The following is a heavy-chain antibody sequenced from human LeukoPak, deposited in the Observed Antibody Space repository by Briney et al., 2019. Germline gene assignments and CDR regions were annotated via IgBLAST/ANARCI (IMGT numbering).Heavy chain of an antibody. CDR3: TRDQYKVGATTNYYYYGMDV. V-gene: IGHV3-49*04. CDR2: IRSKAYGGTT. J-gene: IGHJ6*02. D-gene: IGHD1-26*01. CDR1: GFTFGDYA. Sequence: GGSLRLSCTASGFTFGDYAMSWVRQAPGKGLEWVGFIRSKAYGGTTEYAASVKGRFTISRDDSKSIAYLQMNSLKAEDTAVYYCTRDQYKVGATTNYYYYGMDVWGQGTTVTVSS.